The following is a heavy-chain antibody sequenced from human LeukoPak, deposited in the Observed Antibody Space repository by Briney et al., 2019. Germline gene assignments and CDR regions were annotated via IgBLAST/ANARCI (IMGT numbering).Heavy chain of an antibody. J-gene: IGHJ4*02. CDR1: GFTFSSYG. CDR2: IRYDGSNK. CDR3: TRVVLVGTTYSYFVY. V-gene: IGHV3-30*02. D-gene: IGHD1-26*01. Sequence: PGGSLRLSCAASGFTFSSYGMHWVRQAPGKGLEWVAFIRYDGSNKYYADSVKGRFTISRDNSKNTLYLQMNSLRAEDTAVYYCTRVVLVGTTYSYFVYWGQGTLVTVSS.